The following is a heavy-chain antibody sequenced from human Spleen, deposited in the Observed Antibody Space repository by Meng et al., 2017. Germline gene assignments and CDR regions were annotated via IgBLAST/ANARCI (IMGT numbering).Heavy chain of an antibody. V-gene: IGHV4-34*01. CDR2: INHSGST. Sequence: QGRLQQSGAGLLKPSETLSLTCALYGGSFGGDYWSWIRQPPGEGLEWIGEINHSGSTNYNPSLESRATISVDTSQNNLSLKMSSVTAADSAVYYCERGVLDGRLWFGPWGQGTLVTVSS. CDR1: GGSFGGDY. D-gene: IGHD3-3*01. J-gene: IGHJ5*02. CDR3: ERGVLDGRLWFGP.